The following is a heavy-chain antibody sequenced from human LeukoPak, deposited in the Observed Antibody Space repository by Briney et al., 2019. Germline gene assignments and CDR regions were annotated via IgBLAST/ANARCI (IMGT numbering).Heavy chain of an antibody. Sequence: SETLSLTCTVSGGSMSSSGYYWGWIRQPPETGLEWIGSIYYSGSTYYNPSLKSRVTISVHTSKNQFSLKLSSVTAADTAVYYCARHAYYYYYMDVWGKGTTVTISS. CDR1: GGSMSSSGYY. CDR3: ARHAYYYYYMDV. V-gene: IGHV4-39*01. CDR2: IYYSGST. J-gene: IGHJ6*03.